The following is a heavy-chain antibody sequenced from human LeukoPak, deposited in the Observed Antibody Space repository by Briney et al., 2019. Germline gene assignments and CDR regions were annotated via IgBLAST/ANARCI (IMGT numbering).Heavy chain of an antibody. V-gene: IGHV3-21*01. J-gene: IGHJ6*02. CDR2: ISSSSSYI. Sequence: PGGSLRLSCAASGFTFSSYSMNWVRQAPGKGLEWVSSISSSSSYIYYADSVKGRFTISRDNAKNSLYLQMNSLRAEDTAVYYCARVGSPMITFGGVTHYGMDVWGQGTTVTVSS. CDR1: GFTFSSYS. D-gene: IGHD3-16*01. CDR3: ARVGSPMITFGGVTHYGMDV.